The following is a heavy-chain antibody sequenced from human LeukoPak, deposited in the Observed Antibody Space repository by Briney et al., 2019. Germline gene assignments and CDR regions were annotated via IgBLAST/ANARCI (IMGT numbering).Heavy chain of an antibody. Sequence: GESLKISCKGSGYSFTSYWIGWVRQLPGKSLEWMGIIYPGDSGTRYSPSFQGQVTISADKSISTAYLQWSSLKASDTAMYYCARHLVAYNYVDYWGQGTLVTVSS. J-gene: IGHJ4*02. CDR2: IYPGDSGT. CDR3: ARHLVAYNYVDY. CDR1: GYSFTSYW. D-gene: IGHD5-24*01. V-gene: IGHV5-51*01.